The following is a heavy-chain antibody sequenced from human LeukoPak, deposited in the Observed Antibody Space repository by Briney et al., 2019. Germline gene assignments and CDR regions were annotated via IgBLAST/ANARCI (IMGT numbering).Heavy chain of an antibody. CDR1: GFTFSSYS. CDR3: ARDLSGGSSWYA. V-gene: IGHV3-21*01. J-gene: IGHJ5*02. D-gene: IGHD6-13*01. Sequence: GGSLRLSCAASGFTFSSYSMNWVRQAPGKGLEWVSSISGSSSYIYYADSVKGRFTISRDNAKNTLYLQMNSLRAEDTAVYYCARDLSGGSSWYAWGQGTLVTVSS. CDR2: ISGSSSYI.